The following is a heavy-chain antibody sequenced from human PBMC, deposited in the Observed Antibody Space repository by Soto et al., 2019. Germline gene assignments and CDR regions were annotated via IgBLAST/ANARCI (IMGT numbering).Heavy chain of an antibody. J-gene: IGHJ4*02. D-gene: IGHD6-19*01. CDR3: ARVGGWYVPDY. CDR1: GYTFTSYA. Sequence: ASVKVSCKASGYTFTSYAMHWVRQAPGQGLEWMGWISAYNGNTNYAQKLQGRVTITRDTSASTAYMELSSLRSEDTAVYYCARVGGWYVPDYWGQGTLVTVSS. CDR2: ISAYNGNT. V-gene: IGHV1-3*01.